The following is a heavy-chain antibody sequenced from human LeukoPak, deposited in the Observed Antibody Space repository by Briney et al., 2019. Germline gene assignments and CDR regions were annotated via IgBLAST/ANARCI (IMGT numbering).Heavy chain of an antibody. V-gene: IGHV1-46*01. Sequence: ASVKVSCKASGYTFTSYYMHWVRQAPGQGLEWMGIINPSGGSTSYAQKFRGRVTMTRDTSTSTVYMELSSLRSEDTAVYYCAREYGHHAHFDYWGQGTLVTVSS. CDR2: INPSGGST. CDR1: GYTFTSYY. CDR3: AREYGHHAHFDY. J-gene: IGHJ4*02. D-gene: IGHD1-14*01.